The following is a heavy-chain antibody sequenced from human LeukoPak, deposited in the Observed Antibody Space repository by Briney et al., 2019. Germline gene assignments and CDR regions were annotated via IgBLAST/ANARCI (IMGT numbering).Heavy chain of an antibody. Sequence: KASGPTLVKPTQTLTLTCTFSGFSLSTSGVGVGWIRQPPGKALDWLALIYWTDDNRYSPSLKSRVTITKDTSKNQVVLTMTNMDPVDTATYYCAHIYSNYDFWSGYQGNAFDIWGQGTMVTVSS. V-gene: IGHV2-5*01. J-gene: IGHJ3*02. CDR3: AHIYSNYDFWSGYQGNAFDI. CDR2: IYWTDDN. D-gene: IGHD3-3*01. CDR1: GFSLSTSGVG.